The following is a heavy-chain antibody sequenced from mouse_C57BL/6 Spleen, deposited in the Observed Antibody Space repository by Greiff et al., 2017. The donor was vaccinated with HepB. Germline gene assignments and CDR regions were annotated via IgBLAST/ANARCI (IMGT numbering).Heavy chain of an antibody. CDR1: GYTFTSYD. Sequence: VKLQQSGPELVKPGASVKLSCKASGYTFTSYDINWVKQRPGQGLEWIGWIYPRDGSTKYNEKFKGKATLTVDTSSSTAYMELHSLTSEDSAVYFCARDDGYYDWYFDVWGTGTTVTVSS. D-gene: IGHD2-3*01. CDR3: ARDDGYYDWYFDV. V-gene: IGHV1-85*01. CDR2: IYPRDGST. J-gene: IGHJ1*03.